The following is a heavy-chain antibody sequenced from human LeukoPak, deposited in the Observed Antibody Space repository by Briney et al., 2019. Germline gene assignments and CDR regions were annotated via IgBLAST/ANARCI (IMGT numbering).Heavy chain of an antibody. V-gene: IGHV4-38-2*01. CDR2: IYHSGST. CDR3: ARMNTVTTILPWLDP. J-gene: IGHJ5*02. D-gene: IGHD4-11*01. CDR1: GYSISSCYY. Sequence: SETLSLTCAVSGYSISSCYYWGWIRQPPGKGLEWIGSIYHSGSTYYNPSLKSRVTISVDTSKNQFSLKLSSVTAADTAVYYCARMNTVTTILPWLDPWGQGTLLTVSS.